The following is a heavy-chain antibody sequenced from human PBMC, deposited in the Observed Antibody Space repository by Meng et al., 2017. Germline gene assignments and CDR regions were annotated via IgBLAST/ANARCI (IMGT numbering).Heavy chain of an antibody. CDR1: GYTLTSYA. J-gene: IGHJ4*02. D-gene: IGHD2-2*01. V-gene: IGHV7-4-1*02. CDR3: ARDGYSDCSRTSCFDS. CDR2: IDTKTGNP. Sequence: QVQLVQSGAELRTPGASVKVSCKASGYTLTSYAINWLRQAPGQGLQWMGWIDTKTGNPTYVPGFTGRLVFSLDTSVSTAYLQISGLKADDTAVYYCARDGYSDCSRTSCFDSWGQGTLVTVSS.